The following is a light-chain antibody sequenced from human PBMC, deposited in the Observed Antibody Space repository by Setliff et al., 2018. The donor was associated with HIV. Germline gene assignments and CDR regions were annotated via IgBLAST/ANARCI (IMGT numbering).Light chain of an antibody. J-gene: IGLJ1*01. CDR3: CSYAGSSTTYV. Sequence: SALTQPASVSGSPGQSITISCTGTSSDIGRYNLVSWYQQYPGKAPKLMIYQATKRPSGVSNRFSGSKSGNTASLTISGLQAEDEADYYCCSYAGSSTTYVFGTGTKSPS. CDR1: SSDIGRYNL. V-gene: IGLV2-23*01. CDR2: QAT.